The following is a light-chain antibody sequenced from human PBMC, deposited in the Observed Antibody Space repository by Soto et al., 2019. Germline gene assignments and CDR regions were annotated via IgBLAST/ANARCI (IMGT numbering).Light chain of an antibody. CDR1: QSISSY. Sequence: TQLTQSPSSLSASVGARVPITCRASQSISSYLNWYQQKPGKAPKLLIYAASSLQSGVPSRFSGSGSGTDFTLTISSLQPEDFATYYCQQSYSTPHTFGQGTRLEI. CDR2: AAS. CDR3: QQSYSTPHT. V-gene: IGKV1-39*01. J-gene: IGKJ5*01.